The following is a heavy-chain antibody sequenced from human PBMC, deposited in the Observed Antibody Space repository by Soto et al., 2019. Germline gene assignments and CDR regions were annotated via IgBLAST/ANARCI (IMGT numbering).Heavy chain of an antibody. CDR2: IYPGDSDT. D-gene: IGHD3-22*01. J-gene: IGHJ5*02. V-gene: IGHV5-51*01. CDR1: GYSFTSYW. CDR3: AILPAADYYDSSGSWFDP. Sequence: GESLKISCKGSGYSFTSYWIGWVRQMPGKGLEWMGIIYPGDSDTRYSPYFQGQVTNSADKSISTAYLQWSSLKASDTALYYCAILPAADYYDSSGSWFDPWGQGTLVTVSS.